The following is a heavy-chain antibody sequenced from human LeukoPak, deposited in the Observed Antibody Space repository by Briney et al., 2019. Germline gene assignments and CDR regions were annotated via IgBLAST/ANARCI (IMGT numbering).Heavy chain of an antibody. CDR2: ISASGGST. V-gene: IGHV3-23*01. D-gene: IGHD6-13*01. Sequence: GGSLRLSCSASGFTFSSYAMSWVRQAPGKGLEWVSHISASGGSTYYADSVKGRFTISRDNSKNTLYLQMNSLRAEDTAVYYCARGVAAAGTLGLFDYWGQGTLVTVSS. J-gene: IGHJ4*02. CDR1: GFTFSSYA. CDR3: ARGVAAAGTLGLFDY.